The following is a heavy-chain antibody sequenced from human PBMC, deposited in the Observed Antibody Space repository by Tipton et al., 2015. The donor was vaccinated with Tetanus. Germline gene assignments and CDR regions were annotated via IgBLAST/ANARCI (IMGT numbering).Heavy chain of an antibody. Sequence: SLRLSCEVSGFTLSRFGMNWVRQAPGKGLEWISSISSTSTYIYYANSVKGRFTISRDNAKNSLFLQMNSLRAEDTAIYYCASGGSLDYWGQGTLVTVPS. J-gene: IGHJ4*02. CDR2: ISSTSTYI. CDR3: ASGGSLDY. V-gene: IGHV3-21*01. CDR1: GFTLSRFG. D-gene: IGHD2-15*01.